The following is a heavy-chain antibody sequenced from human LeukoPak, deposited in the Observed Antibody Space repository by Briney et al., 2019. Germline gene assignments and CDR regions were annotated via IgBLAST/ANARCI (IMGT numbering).Heavy chain of an antibody. D-gene: IGHD2-8*01. Sequence: SETLSLTCTVSGGPISSSSYYWGWIRQPPGKGLEWIGSIYYSGSTYYNPSLKSRVTISVDTSKNQFSLKLSSVTAADTAVYYCARRPPMVFAPFDYWGQGTLVTVSS. V-gene: IGHV4-39*07. CDR1: GGPISSSSYY. J-gene: IGHJ4*02. CDR2: IYYSGST. CDR3: ARRPPMVFAPFDY.